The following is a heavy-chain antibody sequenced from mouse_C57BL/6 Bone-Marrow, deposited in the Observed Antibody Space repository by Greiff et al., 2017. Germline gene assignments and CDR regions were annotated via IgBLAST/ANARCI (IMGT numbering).Heavy chain of an antibody. J-gene: IGHJ2*01. D-gene: IGHD2-4*01. CDR2: IDPETGGT. CDR1: GYTFTDYE. V-gene: IGHV1-15*01. Sequence: QLQQSGAELVRPGASVTLSCKASGYTFTDYEMHWVKQTPVHGLEWIGAIDPETGGTAYNQKFKGKAILTADKSSSTAYMELRSLTSEDSAVYYCTSYYDFTCVDYWGQGTTLTVSS. CDR3: TSYYDFTCVDY.